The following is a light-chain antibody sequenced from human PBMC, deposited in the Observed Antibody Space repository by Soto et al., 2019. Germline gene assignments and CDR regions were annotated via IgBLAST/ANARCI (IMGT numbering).Light chain of an antibody. J-gene: IGKJ5*01. CDR2: GAS. Sequence: EIVLTQSPATLSLSPGERATLSCRASQSVSSYLAWYQQEPGQAPRLLIYGASTRATGIPARLSGSGSGTEFTLTISSLQSEDFAVYYCQQYNDWPPKITFGQGTRLEIK. CDR1: QSVSSY. CDR3: QQYNDWPPKIT. V-gene: IGKV3-15*01.